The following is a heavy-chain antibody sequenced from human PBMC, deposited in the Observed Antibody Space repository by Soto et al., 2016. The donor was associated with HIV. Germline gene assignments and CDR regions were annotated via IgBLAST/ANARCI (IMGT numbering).Heavy chain of an antibody. Sequence: EVQLVESGGGLVQPGGSLKLSCVASGFTFSGSTIHWVRQASGKGLEWVGRIKSKANSYATAYAASVKGRFTISRDDSKKTAYLQMNSLKSEDTAVYHCTRWHTNYDYWGQGTLAPSPQ. D-gene: IGHD4-4*01. V-gene: IGHV3-73*01. CDR3: TRWHTNYDY. CDR1: GFTFSGST. CDR2: IKSKANSYAT. J-gene: IGHJ4*02.